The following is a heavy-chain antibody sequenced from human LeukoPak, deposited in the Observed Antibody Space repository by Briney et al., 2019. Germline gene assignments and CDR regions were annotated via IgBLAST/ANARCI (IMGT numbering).Heavy chain of an antibody. D-gene: IGHD6-13*01. J-gene: IGHJ4*02. CDR2: ISSSGSTI. CDR3: ASHTAIAATGPPSRYFDY. Sequence: GGSLRLSCAASGFTFSRYEMNGVRQAPGKGLEWASYISSSGSTIYYADSVKGRFTISRDNAKNSLYLQMNSLRAEDTAVYYCASHTAIAATGPPSRYFDYWGQGTLVTVSS. CDR1: GFTFSRYE. V-gene: IGHV3-48*03.